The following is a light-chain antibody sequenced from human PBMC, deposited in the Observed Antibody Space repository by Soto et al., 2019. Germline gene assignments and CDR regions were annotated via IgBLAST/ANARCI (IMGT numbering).Light chain of an antibody. CDR2: GSS. J-gene: IGKJ2*01. V-gene: IGKV3-20*01. CDR3: QQYGSSPPYT. Sequence: EVVLTQSPGTLSLSPGERATLSCRASQSVSNNYFAWYQQKPGQAPRLLIFGSSDRATGIPDFTLTISRLEPEDFAVYYCQQYGSSPPYTFGQGTKLEIK. CDR1: QSVSNNY.